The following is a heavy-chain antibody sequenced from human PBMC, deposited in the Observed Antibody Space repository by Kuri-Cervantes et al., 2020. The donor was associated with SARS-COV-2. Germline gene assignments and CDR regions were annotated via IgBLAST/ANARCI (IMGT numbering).Heavy chain of an antibody. Sequence: GGSLRLSCAASGFTFSTYNMNWARQAPGKGLEWVSYISSSSSTIYYAESVRGRFTISRDNVKNSLYLQMNSLRAEDTAVYYCARDPDITMPPDAFDIWGHGTMVTVSS. J-gene: IGHJ3*02. V-gene: IGHV3-48*01. D-gene: IGHD5-18*01. CDR2: ISSSSSTI. CDR1: GFTFSTYN. CDR3: ARDPDITMPPDAFDI.